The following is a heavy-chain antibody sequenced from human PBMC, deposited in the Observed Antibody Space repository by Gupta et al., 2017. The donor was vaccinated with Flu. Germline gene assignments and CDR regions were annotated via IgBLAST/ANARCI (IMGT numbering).Heavy chain of an antibody. CDR1: FSTYY. V-gene: IGHV1-69*06. Sequence: FSTYYINWVRQAPRQGLEWMGGIVPMSGTANSARKFQGRVTITADRSTSTAYMDLSSLRSEDTAVYYCATAGPGDGYNFAYWGQGTLVTVSS. CDR2: IVPMSGTA. J-gene: IGHJ4*02. D-gene: IGHD2-21*01. CDR3: ATAGPGDGYNFAY.